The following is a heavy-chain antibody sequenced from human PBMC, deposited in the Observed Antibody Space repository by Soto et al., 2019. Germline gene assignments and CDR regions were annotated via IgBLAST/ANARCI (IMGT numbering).Heavy chain of an antibody. CDR2: IYYSGST. V-gene: IGHV4-31*03. Sequence: PSETLSLTCTVSGGSISSGGYYWSWIRQHPGKGLEWIGYIYYSGSTYYNPSLKSRVTISVDTSKNQFSLKLSSATAADTAVYYCASGYYYDSSGYYFGLGYWGQGTLVTVSS. CDR3: ASGYYYDSSGYYFGLGY. CDR1: GGSISSGGYY. J-gene: IGHJ4*02. D-gene: IGHD3-22*01.